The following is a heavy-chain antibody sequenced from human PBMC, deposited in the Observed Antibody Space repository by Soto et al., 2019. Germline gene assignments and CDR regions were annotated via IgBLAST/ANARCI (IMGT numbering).Heavy chain of an antibody. CDR3: ARHGDTAGERDYYMDV. D-gene: IGHD5-18*01. V-gene: IGHV4-39*01. CDR2: IYYSGST. J-gene: IGHJ6*03. Sequence: SEPLSLTCTVSGGSISSSSYYWGWIRQPPGKGLEWIGSIYYSGSTYYNPSLKSRVTISVDTSKNQFSLKLSSVTAADTAVYYCARHGDTAGERDYYMDVWGKGTTVTVSS. CDR1: GGSISSSSYY.